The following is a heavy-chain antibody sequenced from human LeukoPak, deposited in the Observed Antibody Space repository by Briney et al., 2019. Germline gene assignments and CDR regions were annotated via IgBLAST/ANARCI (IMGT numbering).Heavy chain of an antibody. CDR1: GGSISSYY. V-gene: IGHV4-59*08. CDR3: ARLSRIGSGYYCDY. D-gene: IGHD3-3*01. Sequence: SETLSLTCTGSGGSISSYYWSWIRQPPGKELEWIGYIHYSGSTNYNPSLKSRVSISVDTSQNQFSLKLRSATAEDTAVYYCARLSRIGSGYYCDYWGQGTLVTVSS. J-gene: IGHJ4*02. CDR2: IHYSGST.